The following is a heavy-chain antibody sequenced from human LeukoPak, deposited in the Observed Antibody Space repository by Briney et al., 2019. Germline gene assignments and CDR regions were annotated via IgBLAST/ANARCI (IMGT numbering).Heavy chain of an antibody. Sequence: PSETLSLTCTVSGGSINSGSYYWSWIRQPAGKGLEWIGRIYTSGSTKYNPSLKSRVTISVDTSKNQFSLKLSSVTAADTAVYYCARSEYSYGADAFDIWGQGTMVTVSS. CDR3: ARSEYSYGADAFDI. D-gene: IGHD5-18*01. CDR2: IYTSGST. J-gene: IGHJ3*02. CDR1: GGSINSGSYY. V-gene: IGHV4-61*02.